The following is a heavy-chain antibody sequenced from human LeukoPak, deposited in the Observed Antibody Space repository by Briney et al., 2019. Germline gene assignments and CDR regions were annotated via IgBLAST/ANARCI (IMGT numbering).Heavy chain of an antibody. CDR3: AKDRYYYDSSIGLYYFDY. CDR1: GFTVSSDS. Sequence: GGSLRLSCTVSGFTVSSDSMSWVRQAPGKGLEWVSFIYSGGSTHYSDSVKGRFTISRDNSKNTLYLQMNSLRAEDTAVYYCAKDRYYYDSSIGLYYFDYWGQGTLVTVSS. V-gene: IGHV3-53*01. J-gene: IGHJ4*02. D-gene: IGHD3-22*01. CDR2: IYSGGST.